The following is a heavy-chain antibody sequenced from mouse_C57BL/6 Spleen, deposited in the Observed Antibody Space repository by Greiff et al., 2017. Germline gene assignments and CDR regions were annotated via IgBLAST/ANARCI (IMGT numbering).Heavy chain of an antibody. D-gene: IGHD2-1*01. J-gene: IGHJ3*01. CDR1: GFTFSSYA. CDR2: ISDGGSYT. V-gene: IGHV5-4*01. CDR3: ARDGVYGKYDWFAY. Sequence: EVQLQESGGGLVQPGGSLKLSCAASGFTFSSYAMSWVRQTPEKRLEWVATISDGGSYTYYPDNVQGRFTISRDNAKNNLYLQMSHLKSEDTARYYCARDGVYGKYDWFAYWGQGTLGTVSA.